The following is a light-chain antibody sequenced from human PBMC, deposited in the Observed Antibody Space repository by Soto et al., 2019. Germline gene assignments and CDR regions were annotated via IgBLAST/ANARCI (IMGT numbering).Light chain of an antibody. CDR1: SSDVGGYNY. CDR3: CSYAGSYTLL. CDR2: DVS. V-gene: IGLV2-11*01. J-gene: IGLJ3*02. Sequence: QSVLTQPRSVSGSPGQSVTISCTGTSSDVGGYNYVSWYQQHPGKAPKLMIYDVSKRPSGVPDRFSGSKSGNTASLTISGLKAEDEADYYCCSYAGSYTLLFGGGTKLTVL.